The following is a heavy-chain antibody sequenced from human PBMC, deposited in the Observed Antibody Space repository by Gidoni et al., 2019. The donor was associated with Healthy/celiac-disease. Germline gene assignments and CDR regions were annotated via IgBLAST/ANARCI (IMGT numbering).Heavy chain of an antibody. V-gene: IGHV3-33*01. J-gene: IGHJ6*03. D-gene: IGHD2-21*02. Sequence: QVQLVESGGGVVQPGRSLRLSCAASGFTFSSYGMPWVRQAPGKGLEWVAVIWYDGSNKYYADSVKGRFTISRDNSKNTLYLQMNSLRAEDTAVYYCARETTLDVNITTAGNYYYYYYMDVWGKGTTVTVSS. CDR3: ARETTLDVNITTAGNYYYYYYMDV. CDR1: GFTFSSYG. CDR2: IWYDGSNK.